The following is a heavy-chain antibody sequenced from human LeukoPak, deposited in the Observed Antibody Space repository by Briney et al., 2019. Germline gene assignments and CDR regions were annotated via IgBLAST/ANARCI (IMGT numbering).Heavy chain of an antibody. J-gene: IGHJ4*02. D-gene: IGHD6-13*01. V-gene: IGHV3-30-3*01. Sequence: PGRSLRLSCAASGFTFSSYAMRWVRQAPGKGLEWVAVISYDGSNKYYADSVKGRFTISRDNSKNTLYLQMNSLRAEDTAVYYCARGEGVSSSWYPFDYWGQGTLVTVSS. CDR1: GFTFSSYA. CDR3: ARGEGVSSSWYPFDY. CDR2: ISYDGSNK.